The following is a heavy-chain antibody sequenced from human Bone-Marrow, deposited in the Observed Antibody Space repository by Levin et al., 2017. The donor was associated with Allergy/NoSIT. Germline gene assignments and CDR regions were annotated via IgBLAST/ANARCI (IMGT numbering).Heavy chain of an antibody. D-gene: IGHD2-2*01. Sequence: GESLKIPCAASGFTFSSYGMHWVRQAPGKGLEWVAVISYDGSNKYYADSVKGRFTISRDNSKNTLYLQMNSLRAEDTAVYYCAKDSGPAARFSLYYYYYMDVWGKGTTVTVSS. CDR2: ISYDGSNK. CDR1: GFTFSSYG. CDR3: AKDSGPAARFSLYYYYYMDV. V-gene: IGHV3-30*18. J-gene: IGHJ6*03.